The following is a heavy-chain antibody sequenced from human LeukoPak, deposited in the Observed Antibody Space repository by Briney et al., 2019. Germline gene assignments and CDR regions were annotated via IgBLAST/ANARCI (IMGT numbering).Heavy chain of an antibody. D-gene: IGHD3-3*01. V-gene: IGHV3-64*01. J-gene: IGHJ6*02. CDR3: AREPKNYEFWSGNGMDV. Sequence: GGSLRLSCVTSGFTFSNYAMHWVRQAPGKGLEYVSAISRSGGSTIYANSVKGRFTISRDNSKNTVYLQMGSLRPEDMGVYYSAREPKNYEFWSGNGMDVWGQGTTVTVSS. CDR2: ISRSGGST. CDR1: GFTFSNYA.